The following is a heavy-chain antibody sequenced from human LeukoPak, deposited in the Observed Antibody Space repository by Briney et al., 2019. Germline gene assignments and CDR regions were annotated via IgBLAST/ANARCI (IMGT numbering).Heavy chain of an antibody. CDR2: INHSGNT. J-gene: IGHJ3*02. D-gene: IGHD3-3*01. Sequence: SETLSLTCAVYGGSFNDYYWSWIRQPPGKGLEWIGEINHSGNTNYNPSLKSRVTISVDTSKNQFSLKLSSVTAADTAVYYCARSDLGSSAIWGQGTMVTVSS. CDR1: GGSFNDYY. CDR3: ARSDLGSSAI. V-gene: IGHV4-34*01.